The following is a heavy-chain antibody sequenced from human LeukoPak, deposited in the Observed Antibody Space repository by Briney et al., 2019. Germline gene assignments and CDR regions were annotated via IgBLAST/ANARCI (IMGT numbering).Heavy chain of an antibody. CDR1: GFAFSSYT. Sequence: GGSLSLSSAASGFAFSSYTMTWVRQAPGKGLKWFSAISGGGATADYADSVKGRFTISRDNAKDSLYLQMNSLSAEDPAVYYWAKKQVGHNPFDSLGQGTRVSVCS. J-gene: IGHJ4*02. CDR2: ISGGGATA. V-gene: IGHV3-23*01. CDR3: AKKQVGHNPFDS. D-gene: IGHD1-26*01.